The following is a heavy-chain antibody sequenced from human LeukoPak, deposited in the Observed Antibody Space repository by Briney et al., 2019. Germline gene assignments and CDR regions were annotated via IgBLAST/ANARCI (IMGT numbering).Heavy chain of an antibody. CDR2: INHSGST. J-gene: IGHJ5*02. Sequence: SETLSLTCAVYGGSFSGYYWSWIRQPPGKGLEWIGKINHSGSTNYNPSLKSRVTISVDTSKNQFSLKLSSVTAADTAVYYCARGATYYDFWSGYYEDNWFDPWGQGTLVTVSS. CDR3: ARGATYYDFWSGYYEDNWFDP. CDR1: GGSFSGYY. V-gene: IGHV4-34*01. D-gene: IGHD3-3*01.